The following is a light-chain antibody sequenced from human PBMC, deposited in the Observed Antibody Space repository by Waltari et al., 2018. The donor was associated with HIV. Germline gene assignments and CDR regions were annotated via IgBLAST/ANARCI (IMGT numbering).Light chain of an antibody. CDR2: RNN. CDR1: TSHIGTNA. Sequence: QSVLTQPPSASGTPGQTVTISCSGSTSHIGTNAVTWYQQVPGTAPKLLIYRNNERPSGVPDRFSGSKSGTSASLAISGLQSEDEADYFCEAWDDSLNGNVFGTGTKVTVL. J-gene: IGLJ1*01. CDR3: EAWDDSLNGNV. V-gene: IGLV1-44*01.